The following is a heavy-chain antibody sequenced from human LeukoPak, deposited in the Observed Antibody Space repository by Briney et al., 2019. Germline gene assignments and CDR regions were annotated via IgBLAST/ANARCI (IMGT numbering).Heavy chain of an antibody. CDR1: GYTFTSYD. Sequence: ASVKVSCKASGYTFTSYDIYWVRRATGQGLEWMGWMNPNSGNTAYAQKFQGRVTLTRNTSISTAYMELSSLRSEDTAVYYCARGLRRGTVDYWGQGTLVTVSS. CDR3: ARGLRRGTVDY. J-gene: IGHJ4*02. CDR2: MNPNSGNT. V-gene: IGHV1-8*01. D-gene: IGHD1-1*01.